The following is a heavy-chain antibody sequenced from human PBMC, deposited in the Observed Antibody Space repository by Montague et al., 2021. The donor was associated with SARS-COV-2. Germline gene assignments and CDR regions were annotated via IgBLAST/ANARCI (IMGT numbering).Heavy chain of an antibody. Sequence: TLSLTCSVSGGSISNGSYPWSWIRQPPGKGLEWIGYIFPGGSTYYNASLQSRVTISIDNSKNQLSLRLTSITAADTAVYYCARARGSHYMSWFDSWGQGTLVIVSS. V-gene: IGHV4-30-2*01. CDR2: IFPGGST. CDR3: ARARGSHYMSWFDS. J-gene: IGHJ5*01. D-gene: IGHD3-10*01. CDR1: GGSISNGSYP.